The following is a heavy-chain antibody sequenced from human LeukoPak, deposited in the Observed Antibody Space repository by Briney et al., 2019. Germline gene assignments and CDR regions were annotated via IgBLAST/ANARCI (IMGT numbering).Heavy chain of an antibody. V-gene: IGHV1-46*01. D-gene: IGHD4-11*01. Sequence: ASVKVSCKASGYTFTSYYMHWVRQAPGQGLEWMGIINPSGGSTSYAQKFQGRVTMTRDMSISTAYMELSRLRSDDTAVYYCARGGSNWDWFDPWGQGTLVTVSS. CDR1: GYTFTSYY. J-gene: IGHJ5*02. CDR3: ARGGSNWDWFDP. CDR2: INPSGGST.